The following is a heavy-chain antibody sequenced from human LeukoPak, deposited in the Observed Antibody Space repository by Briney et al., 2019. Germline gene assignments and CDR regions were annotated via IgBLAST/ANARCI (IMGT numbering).Heavy chain of an antibody. J-gene: IGHJ1*01. CDR2: IKQDGSEK. V-gene: IGHV3-7*03. CDR1: GFTFGGYW. Sequence: GGSLRLSCVASGFTFGGYWVSWVRQAPGKGLEWVANIKQDGSEKYYVDSVKGRFTISRDNAKNSLYLQMNSLRAEDTAVYYCARVSRITLIVVVISEYFQHWGQGTLVTVSS. D-gene: IGHD3-22*01. CDR3: ARVSRITLIVVVISEYFQH.